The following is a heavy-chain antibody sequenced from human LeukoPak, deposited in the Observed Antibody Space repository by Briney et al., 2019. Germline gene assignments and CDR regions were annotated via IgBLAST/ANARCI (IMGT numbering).Heavy chain of an antibody. V-gene: IGHV4-59*12. D-gene: IGHD3-10*01. CDR1: GGSISSYY. Sequence: PSETLSLTCTVSGGSISSYYWSWIRQPPGKGLEWIGYIYYSGSTYYNPSLKSRVTISVDTSKNQFSLKLSSVTAADTAVYYCAREHSITMVRGVILWFDPRGQGTLVTVSS. CDR3: AREHSITMVRGVILWFDP. CDR2: IYYSGST. J-gene: IGHJ5*02.